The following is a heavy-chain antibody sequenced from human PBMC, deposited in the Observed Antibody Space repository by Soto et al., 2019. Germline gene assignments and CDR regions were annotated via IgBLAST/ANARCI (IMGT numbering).Heavy chain of an antibody. CDR3: ARESYGSGYDWGFEDAFDI. CDR2: ISSSSSYI. V-gene: IGHV3-21*01. CDR1: GFTFSSYS. J-gene: IGHJ3*02. D-gene: IGHD5-12*01. Sequence: GGSLRLSCAASGFTFSSYSMNWVRQAPGKGLEWVSSISSSSSYIYYADSVKGRFTISRDNAKNSLYLQMNSLRAEDTAVYYCARESYGSGYDWGFEDAFDIWGQGTMVPVSS.